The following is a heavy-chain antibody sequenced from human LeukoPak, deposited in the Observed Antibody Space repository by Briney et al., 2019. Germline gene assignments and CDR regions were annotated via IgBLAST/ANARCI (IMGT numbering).Heavy chain of an antibody. CDR2: IYYSGST. D-gene: IGHD6-19*01. V-gene: IGHV4-39*01. Sequence: PSQTLSLTCTVSGGSISSSNYYWGWIRQPPGKGLDWIGNIYYSGSTYYKPSLKTRVTISVDTSKNQFSLKLTSVTAADTAVYYCARHASVDGNWPRPLDYWGQGSLVTVSS. CDR1: GGSISSSNYY. J-gene: IGHJ4*02. CDR3: ARHASVDGNWPRPLDY.